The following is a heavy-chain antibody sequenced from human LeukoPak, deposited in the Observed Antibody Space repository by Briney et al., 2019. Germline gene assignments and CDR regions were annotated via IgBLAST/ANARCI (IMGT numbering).Heavy chain of an antibody. CDR1: GFTFSGYG. D-gene: IGHD5-12*01. Sequence: GGSLRLSCAASGFTFSGYGMHWVRQAPGKGLEWVAVISYEGNMKFNADSVKGRFTTSRDNVRNTLYLQMNSLRVEDTAVYYCARDRGRGYDWDYYFYGMDVWGQGTTVTVSS. J-gene: IGHJ6*02. V-gene: IGHV3-30*19. CDR3: ARDRGRGYDWDYYFYGMDV. CDR2: ISYEGNMK.